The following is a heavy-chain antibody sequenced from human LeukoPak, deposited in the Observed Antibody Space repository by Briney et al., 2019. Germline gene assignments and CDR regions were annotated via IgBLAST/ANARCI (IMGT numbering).Heavy chain of an antibody. D-gene: IGHD1-1*01. J-gene: IGHJ4*02. V-gene: IGHV3-48*03. CDR1: GFTFSNYE. CDR3: AREYPDNGDGWGY. CDR2: ISGSGGIM. Sequence: GGSLRLSCAASGFTFSNYEMNWVRQAPGKGLEWISYISGSGGIMFYADSMKGRFTISRDNAKNSVYLQMSSLKAEDTAVYYCAREYPDNGDGWGYWGQGTLVTVSS.